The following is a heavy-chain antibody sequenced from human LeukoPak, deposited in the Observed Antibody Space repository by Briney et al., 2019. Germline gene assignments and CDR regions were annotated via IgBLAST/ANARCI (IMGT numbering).Heavy chain of an antibody. J-gene: IGHJ3*02. V-gene: IGHV4-59*01. D-gene: IGHD3-10*01. CDR1: GGSISSYY. CDR3: ARDRAGLNAFDI. Sequence: SETLSLTCAVSGGSISSYYWSWIRQPPGKGLEWIGYIYYSGSTNYNPSLKSRVTISVDTSKNQFSLKLSSVTAADTAVYYCARDRAGLNAFDIWGQGTMVTVSS. CDR2: IYYSGST.